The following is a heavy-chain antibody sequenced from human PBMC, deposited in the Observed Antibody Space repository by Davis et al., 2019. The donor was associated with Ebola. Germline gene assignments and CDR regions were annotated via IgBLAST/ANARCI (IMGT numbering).Heavy chain of an antibody. J-gene: IGHJ6*02. Sequence: ASVTVPCKASAYTFTGFYVHWVRQAPGQGLEWMGWINPNSGGTKYAQKFQGRVTMTRDSSISTAYMELSSLRSDDTAVYYCARDKAMPYYYYYGLDVWGQGTTVTVSS. CDR1: AYTFTGFY. CDR2: INPNSGGT. D-gene: IGHD2-2*01. CDR3: ARDKAMPYYYYYGLDV. V-gene: IGHV1-2*02.